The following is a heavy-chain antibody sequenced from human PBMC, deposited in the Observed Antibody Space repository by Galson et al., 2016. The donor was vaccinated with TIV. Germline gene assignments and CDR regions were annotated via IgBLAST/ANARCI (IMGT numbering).Heavy chain of an antibody. CDR1: GYIFTDYY. D-gene: IGHD3-9*01. V-gene: IGHV1-2*02. J-gene: IGHJ4*02. CDR3: ARDRNTYYFDIPFDY. CDR2: ITPINGDT. Sequence: SVKVSCKASGYIFTDYYIHWVRQAPGQGLEWMGWITPINGDTKYAQKFQGRVAMTRDKSISTAYLELTRVTTDDTAVYYCARDRNTYYFDIPFDYWGQGTQVTVSS.